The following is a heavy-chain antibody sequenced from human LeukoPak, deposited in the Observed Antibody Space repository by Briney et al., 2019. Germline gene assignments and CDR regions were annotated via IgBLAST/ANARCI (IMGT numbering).Heavy chain of an antibody. J-gene: IGHJ3*02. CDR1: GESVRVYD. CDR3: ASLRRAYSSGGRFRAFDI. D-gene: IGHD6-19*01. Sequence: PSETLSLTCAFYGESVRVYDWGGIRHLPGKGLEYIGEIKHSGSTNYNTSLKRRVTISVDTSKDQFSLKLSSVTAADTAVYYCASLRRAYSSGGRFRAFDIWGQGTMVTVSS. V-gene: IGHV4-34*01. CDR2: IKHSGST.